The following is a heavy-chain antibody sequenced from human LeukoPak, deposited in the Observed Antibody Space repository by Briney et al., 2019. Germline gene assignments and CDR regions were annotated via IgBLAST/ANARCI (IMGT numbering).Heavy chain of an antibody. CDR1: GFTFSDYY. D-gene: IGHD3-3*01. Sequence: GGSLRLSCAASGFTFSDYYMSWIRQAPGKGLEWVAVIWYDGSNKYYADSVKGRFTISRDNSKNTLYLQMNSLRAEDTAVYYCARGQLEWFVDGKALDYWGQGTLVTVSS. CDR2: IWYDGSNK. V-gene: IGHV3-33*08. J-gene: IGHJ4*02. CDR3: ARGQLEWFVDGKALDY.